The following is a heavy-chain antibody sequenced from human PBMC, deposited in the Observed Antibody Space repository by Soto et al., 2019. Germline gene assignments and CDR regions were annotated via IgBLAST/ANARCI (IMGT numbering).Heavy chain of an antibody. J-gene: IGHJ4*02. V-gene: IGHV4-59*01. CDR1: SGSISSYY. Sequence: SETLFLTCTVSSGSISSYYWSWIRQPPGKGLEWIGYIYYSGSTNYNPSLKSRVTISVNTSTSTAYMELRSLRSDDTAVYYCAREYYYGSGPWHWGQGTLVTVSS. CDR3: AREYYYGSGPWH. CDR2: IYYSGST. D-gene: IGHD3-10*01.